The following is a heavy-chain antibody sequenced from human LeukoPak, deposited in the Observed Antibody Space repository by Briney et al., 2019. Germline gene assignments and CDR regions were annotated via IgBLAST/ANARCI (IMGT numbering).Heavy chain of an antibody. V-gene: IGHV1-2*02. CDR3: ARLREMATGHFQH. D-gene: IGHD5-24*01. J-gene: IGHJ1*01. CDR1: GYTFTCYY. CDR2: INPNSGGT. Sequence: ASVKVSCKASGYTFTCYYMHWVRQAPGQGLEWMGWINPNSGGTNYAQKFQGRVTMTRDTSISTAYMELSRLRSDDTAVYYCARLREMATGHFQHWGQGTLVTVSS.